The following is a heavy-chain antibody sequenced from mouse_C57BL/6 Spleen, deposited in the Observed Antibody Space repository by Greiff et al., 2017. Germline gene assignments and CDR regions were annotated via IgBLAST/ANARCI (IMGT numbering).Heavy chain of an antibody. CDR2: IRSKSSNYAT. D-gene: IGHD1-1*01. CDR3: GRALVITTVVEGYFDV. CDR1: GFTFNTYA. J-gene: IGHJ1*03. Sequence: EVQVVESGGGLVQPKGSLKLSCAASGFTFNTYAMHWVRQAPGKGLEWVARIRSKSSNYATYYADSVKERFTISRDDSQSMLYLQMNNLKTEYTAMYYCGRALVITTVVEGYFDVWGTGTTVTVSS. V-gene: IGHV10-3*01.